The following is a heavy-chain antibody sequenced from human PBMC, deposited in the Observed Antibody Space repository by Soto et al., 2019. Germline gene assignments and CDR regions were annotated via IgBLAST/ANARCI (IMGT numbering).Heavy chain of an antibody. CDR3: AKEAHTAMNGGFDY. Sequence: QVQLVESGGGVIQPGRSLRLSCAASGFSFSTYGMHWVRQAPGKGLEWVAVIWYDGSRREYADSVKGRFTISRDNSKKTLYLQVNSLRDEDPGVYYCAKEAHTAMNGGFDYWGLGTLVTVSS. V-gene: IGHV3-33*03. D-gene: IGHD5-18*01. CDR2: IWYDGSRR. J-gene: IGHJ4*02. CDR1: GFSFSTYG.